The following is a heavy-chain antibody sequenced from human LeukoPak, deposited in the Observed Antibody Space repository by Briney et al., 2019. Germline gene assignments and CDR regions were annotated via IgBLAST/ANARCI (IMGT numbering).Heavy chain of an antibody. CDR1: GFTFTKHG. Sequence: ASVKVSCKASGFTFTKHGFSWVRQAPGQGLEWMGWISAYNGDTHYSQKLQGRVTVTTVTSTSTAYMELSSLRSEDTAVYYCARAAAGFPFDYWGQGTLVTVSS. V-gene: IGHV1-18*01. D-gene: IGHD6-25*01. CDR3: ARAAAGFPFDY. J-gene: IGHJ4*02. CDR2: ISAYNGDT.